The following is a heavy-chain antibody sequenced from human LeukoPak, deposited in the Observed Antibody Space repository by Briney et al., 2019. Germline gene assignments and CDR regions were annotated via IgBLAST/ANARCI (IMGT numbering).Heavy chain of an antibody. CDR1: GFTFSSYG. CDR3: AKEIGLWFGELSGSDY. Sequence: GGSLRLSCAASGFTFSSYGMHWVRQAPGKGLEWVAFIRYDGSNKYYADSVKGRFTISRDNSKNTLYLQMNSLGAEDTAVYYCAKEIGLWFGELSGSDYWGQGTLVTVSS. J-gene: IGHJ4*02. CDR2: IRYDGSNK. V-gene: IGHV3-30*02. D-gene: IGHD3-10*01.